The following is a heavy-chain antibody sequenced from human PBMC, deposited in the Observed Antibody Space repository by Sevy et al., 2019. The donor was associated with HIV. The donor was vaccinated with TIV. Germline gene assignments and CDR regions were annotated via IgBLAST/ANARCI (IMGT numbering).Heavy chain of an antibody. D-gene: IGHD2-2*01. CDR3: AKDRVAVVGYASDS. Sequence: GGSLRLSCAASGFPFSSYAMNWVRQAPGKGLEWVSAISGTGGGPYYADSVKGRFTISRGNSKNTLYLQMNSLRSEDTAIYYCAKDRVAVVGYASDSWGQGTMVTVSS. CDR1: GFPFSSYA. V-gene: IGHV3-23*01. CDR2: ISGTGGGP. J-gene: IGHJ3*02.